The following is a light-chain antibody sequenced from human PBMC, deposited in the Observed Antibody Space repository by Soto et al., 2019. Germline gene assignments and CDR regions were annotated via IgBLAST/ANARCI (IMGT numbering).Light chain of an antibody. CDR3: QQSYFTPLT. V-gene: IGKV1-39*01. CDR2: AAS. CDR1: RSISSY. J-gene: IGKJ4*01. Sequence: DIQMTQSPSSLSASVGDRVTITCRASRSISSYLNWYQQKPGKAPKLLIFAASSLQSGVPSRFSGSGSGTDFTLTISSLQPEDFATYFCQQSYFTPLTFGGGTKVDIK.